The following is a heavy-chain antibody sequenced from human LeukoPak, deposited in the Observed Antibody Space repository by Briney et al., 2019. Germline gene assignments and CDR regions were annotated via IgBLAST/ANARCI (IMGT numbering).Heavy chain of an antibody. D-gene: IGHD4-17*01. CDR2: ISGSGVTT. CDR3: ARADDYGDPFDY. CDR1: GFPFSSYW. Sequence: GGSLRLSCAASGFPFSSYWMSWVRQAPGRGLEWVSSISGSGVTTYYADSVKGRFTISRDNSKKTVHLQMNSLRAEDTAVYYCARADDYGDPFDYWGQGTLVTVSS. V-gene: IGHV3-23*01. J-gene: IGHJ4*02.